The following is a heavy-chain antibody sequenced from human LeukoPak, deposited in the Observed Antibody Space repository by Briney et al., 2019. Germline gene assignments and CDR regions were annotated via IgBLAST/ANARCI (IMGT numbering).Heavy chain of an antibody. CDR2: ISSDGTKK. CDR1: GFRFSDYG. CDR3: AKRRDYCSGGSCYSLDY. D-gene: IGHD2-15*01. V-gene: IGHV3-30*18. Sequence: PGGSLRPSCAASGFRFSDYGVHWVRQAPGRGLEWVAVISSDGTKKAYADSVKGRFTISRDNSENTLYLQMSSLRAEDTAVYYCAKRRDYCSGGSCYSLDYWGQGTLVTVSS. J-gene: IGHJ4*02.